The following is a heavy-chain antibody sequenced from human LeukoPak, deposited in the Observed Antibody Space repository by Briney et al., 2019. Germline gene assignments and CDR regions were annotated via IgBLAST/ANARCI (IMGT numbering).Heavy chain of an antibody. D-gene: IGHD1-26*01. CDR3: ARDWDRGIDY. CDR2: ISFTSRTE. J-gene: IGHJ4*02. Sequence: PGGSLRLSCAASGFTFSNYGMTWVRQAPGKGLEWVSYISFTSRTEYYADSVKGRFTVSRDNAKSSLYLQMNSLRAEDTAVYYCARDWDRGIDYWGQGTLVTVSS. V-gene: IGHV3-48*04. CDR1: GFTFSNYG.